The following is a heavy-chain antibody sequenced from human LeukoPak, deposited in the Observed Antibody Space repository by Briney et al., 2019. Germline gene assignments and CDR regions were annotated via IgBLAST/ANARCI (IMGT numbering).Heavy chain of an antibody. CDR3: TTQLLWFGESLGY. V-gene: IGHV3-15*01. D-gene: IGHD3-10*01. J-gene: IGHJ4*02. Sequence: GRSLRLSCAASGFTFSNAWMSWVRQAPGTGLDWVGRVKSKTDGGTTDYAAHVKGRFTISRDYSKNTLYLQMNSLKSEDTAVYYCTTQLLWFGESLGYWGQGTLVTGSS. CDR2: VKSKTDGGTT. CDR1: GFTFSNAW.